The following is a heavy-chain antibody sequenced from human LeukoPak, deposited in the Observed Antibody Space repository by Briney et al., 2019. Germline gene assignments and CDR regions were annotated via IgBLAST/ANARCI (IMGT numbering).Heavy chain of an antibody. Sequence: SETLSLTCTVSGGSISSYYWGWIRQPPGKGLEWIGYIYYSGSTNYNPSLKSRVTISVDTSKNQFSLKLSSVTAADTAVYYCARGRSSSWYVSDYYYYYGMDVWGQGTTVTVSS. CDR2: IYYSGST. CDR1: GGSISSYY. CDR3: ARGRSSSWYVSDYYYYYGMDV. D-gene: IGHD6-13*01. V-gene: IGHV4-59*12. J-gene: IGHJ6*02.